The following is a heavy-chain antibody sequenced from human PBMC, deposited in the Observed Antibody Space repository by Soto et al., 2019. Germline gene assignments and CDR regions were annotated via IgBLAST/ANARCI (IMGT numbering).Heavy chain of an antibody. D-gene: IGHD2-8*01. J-gene: IGHJ6*02. CDR1: GYSFTSYW. Sequence: GESLKISCKGSGYSFTSYWIGWVRQMPGKGLEWMGIIYPGDSDTRYSPSFQGQVTISADKSISTAYLQWSSLKASDTAMYYCARHRFEVYAMVYYYYGMDVWGQGTTVTVSS. CDR2: IYPGDSDT. V-gene: IGHV5-51*01. CDR3: ARHRFEVYAMVYYYYGMDV.